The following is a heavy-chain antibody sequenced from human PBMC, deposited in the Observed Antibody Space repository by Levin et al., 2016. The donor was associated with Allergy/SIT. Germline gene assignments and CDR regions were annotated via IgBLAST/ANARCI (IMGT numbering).Heavy chain of an antibody. CDR2: IYSGGST. Sequence: GESLKISCAASGFTVSSNYMSWVRQAPGKGLEWVSVIYSGGSTYYADSVKGRFTISRDNSKNTLYLQMNSLRAEDTAVYYCAREHYGGKPYYYYGMDVWGQGTTVTVSS. CDR3: AREHYGGKPYYYYGMDV. J-gene: IGHJ6*02. CDR1: GFTVSSNY. V-gene: IGHV3-53*01. D-gene: IGHD4-23*01.